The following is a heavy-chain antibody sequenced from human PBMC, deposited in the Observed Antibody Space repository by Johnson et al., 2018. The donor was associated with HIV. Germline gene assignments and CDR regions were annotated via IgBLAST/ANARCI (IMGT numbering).Heavy chain of an antibody. D-gene: IGHD5-18*01. J-gene: IGHJ3*02. Sequence: QVQLVESGGGLVQPGRSLRLSCAASRFSFSNYAMHWVRQAPGKGLEWVSAISGSGGSTYYADSVKGRVTISRANSKNTLYLQMNSLRAEDTAVYYCARDKEKEEYSYGLAFDAFDIWGQGTMVTVSS. CDR3: ARDKEKEEYSYGLAFDAFDI. CDR1: RFSFSNYA. V-gene: IGHV3-64*04. CDR2: ISGSGGST.